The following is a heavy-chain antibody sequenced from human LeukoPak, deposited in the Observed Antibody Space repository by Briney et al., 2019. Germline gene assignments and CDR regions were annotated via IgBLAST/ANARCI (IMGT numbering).Heavy chain of an antibody. V-gene: IGHV1-69*06. CDR1: GDTFSNYA. J-gene: IGHJ2*01. CDR3: ARDPSLELERLNWYFDL. Sequence: ASVKVSCKASGDTFSNYAISWVRQAPGQGLEWMGGIIPIFGTAKYAQKFQGRVTITADTSTSTAYMELSSLRSEDTAVYYCARDPSLELERLNWYFDLWGRGTLVTVSS. D-gene: IGHD1-1*01. CDR2: IIPIFGTA.